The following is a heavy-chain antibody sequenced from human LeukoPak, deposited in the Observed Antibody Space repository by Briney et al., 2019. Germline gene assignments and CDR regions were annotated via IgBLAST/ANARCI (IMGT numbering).Heavy chain of an antibody. V-gene: IGHV1-8*03. J-gene: IGHJ4*02. Sequence: ASVTVSCKASGYTFTSYDINWLRQATGQGLEWMGWMNPNSGNTGYAQKFQGRVTITRNTSISTAYMELSSLRSEDTAVYYCARVQAATYYTYYFDYWGQGTLVTVSS. CDR2: MNPNSGNT. CDR3: ARVQAATYYTYYFDY. CDR1: GYTFTSYD. D-gene: IGHD2-2*01.